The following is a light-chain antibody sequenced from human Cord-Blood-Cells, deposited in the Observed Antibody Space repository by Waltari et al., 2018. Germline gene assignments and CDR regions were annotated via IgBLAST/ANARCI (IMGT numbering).Light chain of an antibody. CDR2: AAS. CDR1: QSISSY. Sequence: DIQMTQSPSSLSASVGDRVTITCRVSQSISSYLNWYQQKPGKAPKLLIYAASSLQSGVPARFSGSGSGTDFTLTISSLQPEDFATYYCQQCYSTPYTFGQGTKLEIK. J-gene: IGKJ2*01. CDR3: QQCYSTPYT. V-gene: IGKV1-39*01.